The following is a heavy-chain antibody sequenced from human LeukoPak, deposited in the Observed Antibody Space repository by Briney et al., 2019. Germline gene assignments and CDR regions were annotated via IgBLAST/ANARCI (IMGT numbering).Heavy chain of an antibody. V-gene: IGHV4-34*01. Sequence: SETLSLTCAVYGGPFSGYYWSWIRQPPGKGLEWIGEINHSGSTNYNPSLKSRVTISVDTSKNQFSLKLSSVTAADTAVYYCASGVWHSSSWYGINYYYYMDVWGKGTTVTISS. CDR1: GGPFSGYY. CDR2: INHSGST. J-gene: IGHJ6*03. D-gene: IGHD6-13*01. CDR3: ASGVWHSSSWYGINYYYYMDV.